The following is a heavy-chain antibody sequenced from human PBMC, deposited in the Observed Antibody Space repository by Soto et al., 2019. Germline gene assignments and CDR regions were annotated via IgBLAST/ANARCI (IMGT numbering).Heavy chain of an antibody. D-gene: IGHD6-19*01. CDR3: ARTAVAGTHFDY. CDR2: ISWNSGSI. V-gene: IGHV3-9*01. Sequence: EVQLVESGGGLVQPGRSLRLSCAASGFTFDDYAMHWVRQAPGKGLEWVSGISWNSGSIGYADSVKGRFTISRDNAKNSLYLQMNSLRAEDTALYYCARTAVAGTHFDYWGQGTLVIVSS. CDR1: GFTFDDYA. J-gene: IGHJ4*02.